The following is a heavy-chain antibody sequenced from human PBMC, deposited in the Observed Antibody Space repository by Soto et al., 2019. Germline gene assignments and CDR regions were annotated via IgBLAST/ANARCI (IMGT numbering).Heavy chain of an antibody. V-gene: IGHV4-61*01. CDR1: GDSVSNENYY. CDR3: ARSQRGRAAFTFDY. Sequence: SETLSLTCAVSGDSVSNENYYWSWIRQPPGKGLEWIGYIYYSGTTNYNSYLKSRLTLSVDMSKNQFSLKLTSVTAADTAVYFCARSQRGRAAFTFDYWCQGALVTVSS. J-gene: IGHJ4*02. CDR2: IYYSGTT. D-gene: IGHD3-16*01.